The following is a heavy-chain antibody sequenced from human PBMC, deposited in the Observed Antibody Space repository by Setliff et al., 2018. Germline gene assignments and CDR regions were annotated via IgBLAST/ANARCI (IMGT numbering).Heavy chain of an antibody. D-gene: IGHD3-3*02. CDR1: GGSISSGGDYY. CDR2: VYNSGTT. CDR3: AKESLAINTRWFDP. J-gene: IGHJ5*02. Sequence: SETLSLTCTVSGGSISSGGDYYWTWIRQPAGKRLEWIGRVYNSGTTYNAFFASRVTMSIDTSKNQFSLNLNSVTAADTALYYCAKESLAINTRWFDPWGQGILVTVSS. V-gene: IGHV4-61*02.